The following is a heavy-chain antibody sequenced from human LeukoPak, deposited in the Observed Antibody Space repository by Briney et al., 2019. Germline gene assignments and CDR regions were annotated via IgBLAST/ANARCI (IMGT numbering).Heavy chain of an antibody. J-gene: IGHJ6*02. Sequence: GESLKISCKGSGYSFTSYWIGWVRQMPGKGLEWMGIIYPGDSDTRYSPSFQGQVTISADKSISTAYLQWSSLKASDTAMYYCARTLGSPNYYYYGMDVWGQGTTVTVSS. CDR3: ARTLGSPNYYYYGMDV. CDR2: IYPGDSDT. CDR1: GYSFTSYW. V-gene: IGHV5-51*01.